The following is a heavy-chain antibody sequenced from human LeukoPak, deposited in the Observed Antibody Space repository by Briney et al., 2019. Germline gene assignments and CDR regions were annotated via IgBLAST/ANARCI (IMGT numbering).Heavy chain of an antibody. CDR3: ARGPASSGGYYVGDF. Sequence: GGSLRLSCAASGFTFSSHLMHWVRPAPGKGLVWVSRISSDGTYTNYADSVRGRFTISRDNAKNTLYLQMNSLRAEDTAVYYCARGPASSGGYYVGDFWGQGTLVTVSS. CDR1: GFTFSSHL. CDR2: ISSDGTYT. V-gene: IGHV3-74*01. D-gene: IGHD1-26*01. J-gene: IGHJ4*02.